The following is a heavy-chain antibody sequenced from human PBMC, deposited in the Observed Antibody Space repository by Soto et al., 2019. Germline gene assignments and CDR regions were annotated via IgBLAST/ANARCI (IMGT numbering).Heavy chain of an antibody. CDR2: MNPNSGNT. V-gene: IGHV1-8*01. CDR3: ARARRGYDILTGPYHPDY. CDR1: GDTFTSYD. D-gene: IGHD3-9*01. Sequence: VASVKVSCTASGDTFTSYDINWVRQATGQGLEWMGWMNPNSGNTGYAQKFQGRVTMTRNTSISTAYMELSSLRSEDTAVYYCARARRGYDILTGPYHPDYWGQGTLVTVSS. J-gene: IGHJ4*02.